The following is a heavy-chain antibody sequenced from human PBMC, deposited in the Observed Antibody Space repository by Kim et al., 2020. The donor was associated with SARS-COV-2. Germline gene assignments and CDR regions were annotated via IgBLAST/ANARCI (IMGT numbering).Heavy chain of an antibody. D-gene: IGHD1-26*01. V-gene: IGHV3-13*01. J-gene: IGHJ3*02. Sequence: YPGSVKGRFTISRENDKNSLYLQMNSLRAGDTAVYYCARSSGSYQGAFDIWGQGTMVTVSS. CDR3: ARSSGSYQGAFDI.